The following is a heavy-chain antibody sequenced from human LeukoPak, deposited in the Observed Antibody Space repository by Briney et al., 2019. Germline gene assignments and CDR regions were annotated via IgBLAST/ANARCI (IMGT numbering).Heavy chain of an antibody. D-gene: IGHD2-2*01. CDR2: ISSGSITI. V-gene: IGHV3-48*01. Sequence: GGSLRLSCAASGFTFSNYSMNWVRQAPGKGLEWVSYISSGSITIYYADSVKGRFTISRDNAKNSLYLQMNSLRAEDTAVYYCARGRGYCSSTSCSRKYYFDYWGQGTLVTVSS. J-gene: IGHJ4*02. CDR1: GFTFSNYS. CDR3: ARGRGYCSSTSCSRKYYFDY.